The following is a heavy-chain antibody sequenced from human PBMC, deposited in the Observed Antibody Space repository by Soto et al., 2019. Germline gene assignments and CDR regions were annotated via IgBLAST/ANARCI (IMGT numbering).Heavy chain of an antibody. J-gene: IGHJ4*02. D-gene: IGHD3-22*01. V-gene: IGHV4-30-4*01. CDR3: ARASYYYDSSGYYKDTSYFDY. CDR1: GGSISSGDYY. CDR2: IYYSGST. Sequence: QVQLQESRPGLVKPSQTLSLTCTVSGGSISSGDYYWSWIGQPPGQSMEWIGYIYYSGSTYYNPYLKSLLTISVDTTKNQFSRKLSSVTAADTAVYYFARASYYYDSSGYYKDTSYFDYRGQGTLLTVSS.